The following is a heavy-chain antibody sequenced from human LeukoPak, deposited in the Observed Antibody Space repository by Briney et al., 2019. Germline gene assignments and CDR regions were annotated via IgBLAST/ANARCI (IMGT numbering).Heavy chain of an antibody. CDR2: IYYSGST. CDR3: ARDTNWLSYYYYMDV. Sequence: SETLSLTCTVSGGSISSSSYYWGWIRQPPGKGLEWIGSIYYSGSTYYNPSLKSRVTISVDTSKNQFSLKLSSVTAADTAVYYCARDTNWLSYYYYMDVWGKGTTVTISS. V-gene: IGHV4-39*02. D-gene: IGHD3-9*01. J-gene: IGHJ6*03. CDR1: GGSISSSSYY.